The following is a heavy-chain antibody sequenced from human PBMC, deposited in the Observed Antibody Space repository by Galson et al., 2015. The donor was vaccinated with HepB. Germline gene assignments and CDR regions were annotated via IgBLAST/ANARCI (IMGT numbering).Heavy chain of an antibody. J-gene: IGHJ5*02. CDR2: IFTGGSA. Sequence: SLRLSCAGSGLNVSDNYMSWVRQAPGKGLEWVSIIFTGGSAYYADSVRGRFTISRHTSKNNLYLEMRSLRLEDTAVYYCVRDEGAGWFDPWGQGALVTVSS. V-gene: IGHV3-53*04. CDR3: VRDEGAGWFDP. CDR1: GLNVSDNY. D-gene: IGHD4/OR15-4a*01.